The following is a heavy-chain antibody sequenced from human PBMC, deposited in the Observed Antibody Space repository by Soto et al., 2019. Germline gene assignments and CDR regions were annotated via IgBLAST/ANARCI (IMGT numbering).Heavy chain of an antibody. CDR2: INPSGGST. J-gene: IGHJ4*02. CDR3: ARGQYYYDSSGYYPSLDY. Sequence: QVQLVQSGAEVKKPGASVKVSCKASGYTFTSYYMHWVRQAPGQGLEWMGIINPSGGSTSYAQKFQGRVTMTRDTSTTTVYMELSSLRFEDTAVYYCARGQYYYDSSGYYPSLDYWGQGTLVTVSS. D-gene: IGHD3-22*01. CDR1: GYTFTSYY. V-gene: IGHV1-46*03.